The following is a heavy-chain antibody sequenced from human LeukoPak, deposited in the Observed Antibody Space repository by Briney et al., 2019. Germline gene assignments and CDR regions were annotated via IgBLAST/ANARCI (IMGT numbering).Heavy chain of an antibody. J-gene: IGHJ2*01. CDR1: GFTFSSYS. CDR2: VSYDGTTK. CDR3: AREAGIAADASWYFDL. V-gene: IGHV3-30*04. Sequence: PGGSLRLSCAASGFTFSSYSMHWVRQAPGKGLEWVADVSYDGTTKYYADSVKGRFPISRDNSKNKLYLQMNSLRPEDTAVYYCAREAGIAADASWYFDLWGRGTPVTVSS. D-gene: IGHD6-13*01.